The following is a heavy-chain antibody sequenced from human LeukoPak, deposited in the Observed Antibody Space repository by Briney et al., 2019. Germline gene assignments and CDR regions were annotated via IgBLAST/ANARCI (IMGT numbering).Heavy chain of an antibody. CDR3: AKGPYGSGSFNWFDP. CDR2: ISWNSGNI. Sequence: GGSLRLSCAASGFTFSDYTMNWVRQAPGKGLEWVPGISWNSGNIGYADSVKGRFTISRDNAKNSLYLQMNSLRAEDTALYYCAKGPYGSGSFNWFDPWGQGTLVTVSS. D-gene: IGHD3-10*01. CDR1: GFTFSDYT. J-gene: IGHJ5*02. V-gene: IGHV3-9*01.